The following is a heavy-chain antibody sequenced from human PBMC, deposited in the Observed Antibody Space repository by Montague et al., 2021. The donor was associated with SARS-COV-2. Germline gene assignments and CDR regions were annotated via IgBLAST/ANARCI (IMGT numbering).Heavy chain of an antibody. V-gene: IGHV4-59*08. Sequence: SETLSLTCAVYGGSFSGYYWSWIRQPPGKGLEWIGYIYYSGSTNYNPSLKSRVTISVDTSKNQFSLKLSSVTAADTAVYYCARGVGMDVWGQGTTVTVSS. CDR1: GGSFSGYY. J-gene: IGHJ6*02. CDR2: IYYSGST. CDR3: ARGVGMDV.